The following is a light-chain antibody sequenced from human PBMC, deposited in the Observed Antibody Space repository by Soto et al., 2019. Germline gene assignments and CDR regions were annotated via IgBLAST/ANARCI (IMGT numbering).Light chain of an antibody. CDR1: SSDVGGYNY. CDR3: SSYAGSNNFGV. CDR2: EVS. Sequence: QSVLTQPASVSGSPGQSITISCTGTSSDVGGYNYVSWYQQHPGKAPKLIIFEVSNRPSGVSDRFSGSKSGNTASLTISGLQAEDEADYYCSSYAGSNNFGVFGGGTKLTVL. J-gene: IGLJ3*02. V-gene: IGLV2-14*01.